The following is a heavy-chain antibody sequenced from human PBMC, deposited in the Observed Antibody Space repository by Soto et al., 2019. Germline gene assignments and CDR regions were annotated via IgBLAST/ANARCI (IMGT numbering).Heavy chain of an antibody. CDR1: GGSISSTNW. D-gene: IGHD6-13*01. CDR2: IYHTGST. V-gene: IGHV4-4*02. CDR3: TRRDTSSWYQLDY. J-gene: IGHJ4*02. Sequence: QVQLQESGPGLVKPSGTLSLTCAVSGGSISSTNWWTWVRQPPGKGLEWIGEIYHTGSTNYNPSLTSRVTMSVDKSMNHFSRNLSSVTAADTAVYYCTRRDTSSWYQLDYCCQGTLVTVS.